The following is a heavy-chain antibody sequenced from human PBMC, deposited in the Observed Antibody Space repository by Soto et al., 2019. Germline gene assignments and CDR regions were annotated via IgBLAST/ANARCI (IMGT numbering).Heavy chain of an antibody. CDR2: INCGSGNT. J-gene: IGHJ4*02. D-gene: IGHD6-19*01. V-gene: IGHV1-3*01. Sequence: QVQLVQSGAEVKQPGASASVSCKASGYNFTTYVVHWLRQAPGQGPEWMGWINCGSGNTVYSQKFQGRVTFTRDTSARTAYMDLNSLTSGDTAVYYCARGYTSGWTFDFSGRGTLVTVSS. CDR1: GYNFTTYV. CDR3: ARGYTSGWTFDF.